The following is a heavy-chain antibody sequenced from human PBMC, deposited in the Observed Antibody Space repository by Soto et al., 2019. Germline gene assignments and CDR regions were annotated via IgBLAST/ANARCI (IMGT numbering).Heavy chain of an antibody. V-gene: IGHV4-34*01. CDR1: DGSFIGYF. J-gene: IGHJ4*02. Sequence: QVELQQWGPGLVEPSETLSLTCTIHDGSFIGYFWSWIRQSPEKGLEWIGEINHSGRTSYNLSLRSRVTISVDTSNNQFSLKLTSVTAADTAVYYCARGYVRATAYFDAWGQGSPVIVSS. CDR3: ARGYVRATAYFDA. CDR2: INHSGRT. D-gene: IGHD2-21*02.